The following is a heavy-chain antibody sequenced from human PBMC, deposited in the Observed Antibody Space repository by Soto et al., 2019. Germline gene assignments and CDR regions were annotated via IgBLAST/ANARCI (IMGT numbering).Heavy chain of an antibody. CDR2: INHSGST. CDR3: ARALRITMVRGVSAWFDP. V-gene: IGHV4-34*01. D-gene: IGHD3-10*01. CDR1: GGSFSGYY. J-gene: IGHJ5*02. Sequence: SETLSLTCAVYGGSFSGYYWSWIRQPPGKGLEWIGEINHSGSTNYNPSLKSRVTIPVDTSKNQFSLKLSSVTAADTAVYYCARALRITMVRGVSAWFDPWGQGTLVTVSS.